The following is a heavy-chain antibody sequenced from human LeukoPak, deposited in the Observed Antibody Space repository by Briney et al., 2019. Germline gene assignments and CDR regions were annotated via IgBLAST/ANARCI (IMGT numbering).Heavy chain of an antibody. Sequence: GGSLRLSCAASGFTFSSYWMSWVRQAPGKGLEWVANIKQDGSEKYYVDSVKGRFTISRDNAKNLLYLQMNSLRAEDTAVYYCARAVVPAAPDLFDYWGQGTLVTVSS. CDR2: IKQDGSEK. J-gene: IGHJ4*02. CDR3: ARAVVPAAPDLFDY. D-gene: IGHD2-2*01. CDR1: GFTFSSYW. V-gene: IGHV3-7*01.